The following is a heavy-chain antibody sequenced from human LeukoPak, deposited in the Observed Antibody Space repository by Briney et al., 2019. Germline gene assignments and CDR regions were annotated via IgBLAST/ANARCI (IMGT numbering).Heavy chain of an antibody. CDR3: ARRSPYSTGWSSYFDY. Sequence: PSETLSLTCTVSGGSITSYYWSWIRQPPGKGLEWIGEIYRSGTTNYKPTLKSRVTISLDKSRNHFSLKLTSVTAADSGVYYCARRSPYSTGWSSYFDYWGQGALVTVSS. CDR2: IYRSGTT. J-gene: IGHJ4*02. CDR1: GGSITSYY. D-gene: IGHD6-19*01. V-gene: IGHV4-59*12.